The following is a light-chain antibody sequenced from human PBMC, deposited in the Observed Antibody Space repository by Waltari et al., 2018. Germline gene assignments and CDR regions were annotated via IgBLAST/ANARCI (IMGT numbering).Light chain of an antibody. J-gene: IGLJ3*02. CDR3: GTWDSSLSPLWV. CDR1: SSNIGNNY. V-gene: IGLV1-51*01. Sequence: GQKVTISCSGSSSNIGNNYVSWYQQLPGTAPKLLIYENDKRPSGIPDRFSGSKSGTSATLGITGLQTGDEADYYCGTWDSSLSPLWVFGGGTKLTVL. CDR2: END.